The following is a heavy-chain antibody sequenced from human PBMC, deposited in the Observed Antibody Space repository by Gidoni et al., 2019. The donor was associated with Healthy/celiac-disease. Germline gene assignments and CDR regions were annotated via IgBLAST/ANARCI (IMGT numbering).Heavy chain of an antibody. CDR1: GFTFSSYA. V-gene: IGHV3-23*01. D-gene: IGHD6-13*01. J-gene: IGHJ5*02. CDR2: ISGIGGST. CDR3: AKDCSSSWYKWFDP. Sequence: EVQLLESGGGLVQPGGSLRLSCSASGFTFSSYALSWVRQAPGKALEWVSDISGIGGSTYYADSVKGRFTISRDNSKNTLYLQMNSLRAEDTAVYYCAKDCSSSWYKWFDPWGQGTLVTVSS.